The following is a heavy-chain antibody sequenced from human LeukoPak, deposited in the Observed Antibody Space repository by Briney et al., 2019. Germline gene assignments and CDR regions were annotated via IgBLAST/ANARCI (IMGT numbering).Heavy chain of an antibody. D-gene: IGHD1-26*01. J-gene: IGHJ4*02. V-gene: IGHV3-43*01. Sequence: WGSLRLSCTTSGFTFGAFTMHWVRQVPGKGLEWVSLISWKGHSSSYADSVKGRFTISRDNSKNSLYLQMNSLSAEDTAVYYCAKDKKWDYYFDYWGQGTLVTVSS. CDR3: AKDKKWDYYFDY. CDR2: ISWKGHSS. CDR1: GFTFGAFT.